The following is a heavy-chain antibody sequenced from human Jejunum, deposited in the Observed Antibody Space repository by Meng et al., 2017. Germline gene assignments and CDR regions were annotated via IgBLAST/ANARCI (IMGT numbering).Heavy chain of an antibody. D-gene: IGHD7-27*01. CDR1: GGSGSSSGYQ. J-gene: IGHJ4*02. CDR3: ARDHWGSLDY. V-gene: IGHV4-61*08. Sequence: QVRVQESGPVLGRRSGTTYRICAVSGGSGSSSGYQWGWLRQPPGKGLEWIGYASTNYNPSLKSRVTISVDTSKNQFSLKLTSVTAADTAVYYCARDHWGSLDYWGQGVLVTVSS. CDR2: AST.